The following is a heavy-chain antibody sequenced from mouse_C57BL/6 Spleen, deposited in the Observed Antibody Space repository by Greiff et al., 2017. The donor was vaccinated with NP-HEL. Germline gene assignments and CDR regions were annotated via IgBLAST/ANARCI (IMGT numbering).Heavy chain of an antibody. CDR3: VREDSNQRGFAY. V-gene: IGHV10-3*01. D-gene: IGHD2-5*01. CDR2: IRSKSSNYAT. CDR1: GFTFNTYA. Sequence: EVQVVESGGGLVQPKGSLKLSCAASGFTFNTYAMHWVRQAPGKGLEWVARIRSKSSNYATYYADSVKDRFTISRDDSQSMLYLQMNNLKTEDTAMYYCVREDSNQRGFAYWGQGTLVTVSA. J-gene: IGHJ3*01.